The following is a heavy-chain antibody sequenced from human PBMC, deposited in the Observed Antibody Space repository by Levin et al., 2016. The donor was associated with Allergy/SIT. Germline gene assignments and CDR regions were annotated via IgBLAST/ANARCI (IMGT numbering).Heavy chain of an antibody. J-gene: IGHJ3*02. Sequence: GGSLRLSCAASGFTFSDHYMDWVRQAPGKGLEWVGRTRNKANSYTTEYAASVKGRFTISRDDSKNSLYLQMNSLKTEDTAVYYCARPGGYDAFDIWGQGTMVTVSS. V-gene: IGHV3-72*01. CDR3: ARPGGYDAFDI. CDR2: TRNKANSYTT. CDR1: GFTFSDHY. D-gene: IGHD5-12*01.